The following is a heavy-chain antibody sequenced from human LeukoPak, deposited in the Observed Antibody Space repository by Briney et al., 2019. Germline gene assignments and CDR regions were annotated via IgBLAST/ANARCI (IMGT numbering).Heavy chain of an antibody. D-gene: IGHD2-2*01. J-gene: IGHJ5*02. CDR2: IYYSGST. V-gene: IGHV4-31*11. CDR1: GGSISSSNW. Sequence: IPSETLSLTCAVSGGSISSSNWWSWVRQHPGKGLEWIGYIYYSGSTYYNPSLKSRVTISVDTSKNQFSLKLSSVTAADTAVYYCARVSDEYCSSTSCSGNWFDPWGQGTLVTVSS. CDR3: ARVSDEYCSSTSCSGNWFDP.